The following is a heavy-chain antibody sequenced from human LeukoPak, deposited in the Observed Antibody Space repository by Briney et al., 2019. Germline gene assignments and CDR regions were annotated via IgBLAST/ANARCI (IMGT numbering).Heavy chain of an antibody. J-gene: IGHJ4*02. D-gene: IGHD3-22*01. Sequence: GASVKVSCKASGGTFSSYAISWVRQAPGQGLEWMGRIIPILGIANYAQKFQGRVTITADKSTSTAYMELSSLRSEDTAVYYCARVWANYYDSSGYYYSHGYWGQGTLVTVSS. CDR3: ARVWANYYDSSGYYYSHGY. V-gene: IGHV1-69*04. CDR2: IIPILGIA. CDR1: GGTFSSYA.